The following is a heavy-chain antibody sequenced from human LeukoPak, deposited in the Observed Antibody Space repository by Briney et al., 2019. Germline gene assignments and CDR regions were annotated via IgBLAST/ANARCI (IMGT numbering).Heavy chain of an antibody. V-gene: IGHV1-18*01. CDR3: AREEYVWGSYRYLDY. CDR1: GYIFTSYD. D-gene: IGHD3-16*02. CDR2: IRSNDGHT. Sequence: ASVKVSCKASGYIFTSYDISWVRQAPGQGLEWMGWIRSNDGHTNYAQKFQGRVTMTTDTSTSTAYMELRSLRSDDTAVYYCAREEYVWGSYRYLDYWGQGTLVTVSS. J-gene: IGHJ4*02.